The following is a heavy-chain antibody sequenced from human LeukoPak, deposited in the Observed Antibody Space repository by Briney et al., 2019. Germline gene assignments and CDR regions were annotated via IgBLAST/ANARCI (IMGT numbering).Heavy chain of an antibody. Sequence: GGSLRLSCGASGFIFGNYAMHWVRQAPGKGLEWVSGISWNSGDIDYADSVKGRFIISRDNAKNSLYLQMNSLRTEDTALYYCAKDTGYTAIDYWGQGTLVTVSS. CDR1: GFIFGNYA. D-gene: IGHD5-18*01. J-gene: IGHJ4*02. V-gene: IGHV3-9*01. CDR3: AKDTGYTAIDY. CDR2: ISWNSGDI.